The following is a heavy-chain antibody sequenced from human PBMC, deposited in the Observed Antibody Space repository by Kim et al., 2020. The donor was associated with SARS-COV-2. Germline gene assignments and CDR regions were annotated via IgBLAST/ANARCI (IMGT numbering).Heavy chain of an antibody. CDR1: GFTFSSYG. CDR3: AKGGLHYDSSGDYYYYSVMAV. V-gene: IGHV3-30*18. Sequence: GGSLRLSCAASGFTFSSYGMHWVRQAPGKGLEWVAVISYDGSNKYYADSVKGRFTISRDNSKNKNTLYLQMNSLRAEDTAVYYCAKGGLHYDSSGDYYYYSVMAVWSQGTTATV. CDR2: ISYDGSNK. J-gene: IGHJ6*02. D-gene: IGHD3-22*01.